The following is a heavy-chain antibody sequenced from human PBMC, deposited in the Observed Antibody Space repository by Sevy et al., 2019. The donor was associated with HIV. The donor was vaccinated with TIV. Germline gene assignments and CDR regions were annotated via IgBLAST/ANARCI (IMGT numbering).Heavy chain of an antibody. J-gene: IGHJ6*02. CDR2: IKEDGSER. Sequence: GGSLRLSCAASGFTFNMYWMTWVRQAPGKGLEWVANIKEDGSERNYLDSVKGRFTISRDNAKESLYLQINYLIAEDTAVDYTARHCSGGGCYPLLPHYDYGMDVWGQGTTVTVSS. CDR3: ARHCSGGGCYPLLPHYDYGMDV. D-gene: IGHD2-15*01. CDR1: GFTFNMYW. V-gene: IGHV3-7*01.